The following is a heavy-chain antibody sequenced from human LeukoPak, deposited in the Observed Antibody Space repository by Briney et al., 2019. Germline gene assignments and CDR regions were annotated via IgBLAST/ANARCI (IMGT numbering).Heavy chain of an antibody. CDR3: ARDDGHNYYY. D-gene: IGHD1-1*01. J-gene: IGHJ4*02. CDR1: GFXFSSYA. Sequence: GGSLRLSCAASGFXFSSYAIHWVRQGPGKGLEWVAVISYDGNNKYYADPVKGRFTVSRDNSMNTLYLQMNSLRAEDTAVYYCARDDGHNYYYWGQGTLVTVSS. V-gene: IGHV3-30-3*01. CDR2: ISYDGNNK.